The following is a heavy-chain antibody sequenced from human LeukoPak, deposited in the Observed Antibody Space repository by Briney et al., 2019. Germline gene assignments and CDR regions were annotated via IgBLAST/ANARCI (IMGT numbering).Heavy chain of an antibody. J-gene: IGHJ4*02. D-gene: IGHD3-10*01. CDR2: ISYDGSNK. V-gene: IGHV3-30-3*01. Sequence: GGSLRLSCAASGFTFSTYAMSWVRQAAGKGLEWVAVISYDGSNKYYADSVKGRFTISRDNSKNTLYLQMNSLRAEDTAVYYCARVEEYYYGSGSPSYYWGQGTLVTVSS. CDR1: GFTFSTYA. CDR3: ARVEEYYYGSGSPSYY.